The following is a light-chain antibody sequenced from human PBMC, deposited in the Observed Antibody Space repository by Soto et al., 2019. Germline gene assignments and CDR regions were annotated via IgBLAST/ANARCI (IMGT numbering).Light chain of an antibody. J-gene: IGLJ1*01. CDR2: DVS. CDR1: SSDVGGYNY. V-gene: IGLV2-14*01. CDR3: SSYTSSSIL. Sequence: QSALTQPASVSGSPGQSITISCTGTSSDVGGYNYVSWYQQHPGTAPTLMIYDVSSRPSGVSNRFSGYKSGNTASLTISGLQAEDEADYYCSSYTSSSILFGTGTKVTVL.